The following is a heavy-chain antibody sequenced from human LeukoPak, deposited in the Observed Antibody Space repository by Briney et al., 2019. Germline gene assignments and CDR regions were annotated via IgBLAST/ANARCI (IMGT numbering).Heavy chain of an antibody. J-gene: IGHJ6*03. V-gene: IGHV1-69*05. Sequence: SVKVSCKASGGTFSSYAISWVRQAPGQGLEWMGGIIPIFGTANYAQKFQGRVTITTDESTSTAYMELSSLRSEDTAVYYCASSPGIAAAGPIRYYYYMDVWGKGTTVTVS. D-gene: IGHD6-13*01. CDR1: GGTFSSYA. CDR2: IIPIFGTA. CDR3: ASSPGIAAAGPIRYYYYMDV.